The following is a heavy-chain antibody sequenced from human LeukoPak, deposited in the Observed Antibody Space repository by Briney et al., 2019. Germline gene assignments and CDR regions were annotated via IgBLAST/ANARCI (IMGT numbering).Heavy chain of an antibody. CDR2: ISYDGSNK. J-gene: IGHJ3*02. D-gene: IGHD2-2*01. Sequence: GGSLRLSCGASGFTFSSYGMHWVRQAPGKGLEWVAVISYDGSNKYYADSVKGRFTISRDTSKNTLYLQMNSLRTEDTAVYYCARHIVPTAETDDTFDIWGQGTMVTVSS. CDR1: GFTFSSYG. V-gene: IGHV3-30*03. CDR3: ARHIVPTAETDDTFDI.